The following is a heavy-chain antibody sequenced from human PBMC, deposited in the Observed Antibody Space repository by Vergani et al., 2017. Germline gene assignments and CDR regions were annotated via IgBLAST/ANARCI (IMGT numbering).Heavy chain of an antibody. CDR1: GYTFTSYG. J-gene: IGHJ5*02. CDR2: ISAYNGNT. CDR3: ARDRDVAAAGVNLFDP. Sequence: QVQLVQSGAEVKKPGASVKVSCKASGYTFTSYGISWVRQAPGQGLEWMGWISAYNGNTNYAQKLQGRVTMTTDTSKSTAYMELRSLRADDTAVYYCARDRDVAAAGVNLFDPWGQGTLVTVSS. V-gene: IGHV1-18*01. D-gene: IGHD6-13*01.